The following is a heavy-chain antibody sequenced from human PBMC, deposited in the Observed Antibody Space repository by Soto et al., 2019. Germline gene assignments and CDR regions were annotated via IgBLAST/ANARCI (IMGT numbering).Heavy chain of an antibody. CDR3: ARVSSSGWYRTGQHYYYGMAV. V-gene: IGHV6-1*01. Sequence: QTLSLTCAISGDSVSSNSAAWNWIRQSPSRGLEWLGRTYYRSKWYNDYAVSVKSRITINPDTSKNQFSLQLNSVTPEDTAVYYCARVSSSGWYRTGQHYYYGMAVWGQGTTVTVSS. D-gene: IGHD6-19*01. CDR1: GDSVSSNSAA. J-gene: IGHJ6*02. CDR2: TYYRSKWYN.